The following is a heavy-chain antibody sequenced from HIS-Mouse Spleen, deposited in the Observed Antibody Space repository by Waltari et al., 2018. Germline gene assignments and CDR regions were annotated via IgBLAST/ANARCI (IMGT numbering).Heavy chain of an antibody. Sequence: QLQLQESGPGLVKPSETLSLTCTVSGGSIRGSRHSWGWIRQPPGKGLGWIGSIYYSGSTYYNPSLKSRVTISVDTSKNQFSLKLSSVTAADTAVYYCAREIPYSSSWYDWYFDLWGRGTLVTVSS. V-gene: IGHV4-39*07. D-gene: IGHD6-13*01. J-gene: IGHJ2*01. CDR1: GGSIRGSRHS. CDR2: IYYSGST. CDR3: AREIPYSSSWYDWYFDL.